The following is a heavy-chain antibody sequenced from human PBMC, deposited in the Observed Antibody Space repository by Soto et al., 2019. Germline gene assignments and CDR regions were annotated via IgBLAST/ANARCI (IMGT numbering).Heavy chain of an antibody. D-gene: IGHD3-22*01. Sequence: PGGSLRLSCAASGFTFSSYSMNWVRQAPGKGLEWVSSIGSSSSYIYYADSVKGRFTISRDNAKNSLYLQMNSLRAEDTAVYYCARDIIGGGYYWSVKPSYSSYGTHVCGPGITVTLSS. CDR2: IGSSSSYI. CDR3: ARDIIGGGYYWSVKPSYSSYGTHV. V-gene: IGHV3-21*01. J-gene: IGHJ6*02. CDR1: GFTFSSYS.